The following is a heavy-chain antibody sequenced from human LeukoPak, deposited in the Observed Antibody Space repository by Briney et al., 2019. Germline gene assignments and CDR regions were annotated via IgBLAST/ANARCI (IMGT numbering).Heavy chain of an antibody. CDR1: GFTFNNNA. CDR3: ARCTASCYANAFDV. Sequence: GGSLRLSCATSGFTFNNNAMSWVTQAPGKGLEWVSAINGGGDATEYADSVKDRFTISRDNSKNTLYLQMNSLRPDDTAVYYCARCTASCYANAFDVSGQGTLLTVSS. V-gene: IGHV3-23*01. D-gene: IGHD2-2*01. CDR2: INGGGDAT. J-gene: IGHJ3*01.